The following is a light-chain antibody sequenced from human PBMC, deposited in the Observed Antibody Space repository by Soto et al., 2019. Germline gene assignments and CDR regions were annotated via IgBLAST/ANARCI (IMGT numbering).Light chain of an antibody. J-gene: IGKJ4*01. CDR3: MQALQT. CDR2: LGS. V-gene: IGKV2-28*01. Sequence: DIVMTQSPLCLPVTPGEPSCISCRTSQSLLHNNTYNYLDWKLQKQGXSQQVLIYLGSDRASGVHDRFSGSGSGSDFSLKSRGVEAENAAVYYRMQALQTFGGGTRWIS. CDR1: QSLLHNNTYNY.